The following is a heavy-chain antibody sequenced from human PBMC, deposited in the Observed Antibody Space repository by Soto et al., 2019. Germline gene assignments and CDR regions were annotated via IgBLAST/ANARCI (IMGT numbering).Heavy chain of an antibody. J-gene: IGHJ6*02. CDR3: ARAADYGDYEVGYYYYGMDV. CDR2: INPSGGST. Sequence: QVQLVQSGAEVKKPGASVKVSCKASGYTFTSYYMHWVRQAPGQGLEWMGIINPSGGSTSYAQKFQGRVTMTRDTSTGTVYMELSSLRSEDTAVYYCARAADYGDYEVGYYYYGMDVWGQGTTVTVSS. D-gene: IGHD4-17*01. V-gene: IGHV1-46*01. CDR1: GYTFTSYY.